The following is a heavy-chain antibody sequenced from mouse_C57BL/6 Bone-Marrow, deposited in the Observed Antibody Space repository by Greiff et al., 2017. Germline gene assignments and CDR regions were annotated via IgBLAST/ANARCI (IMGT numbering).Heavy chain of an antibody. CDR3: AREDYYYGSSYAMDY. CDR2: IDPNSGGT. CDR1: GYTFTSYW. Sequence: QVQLQQPGAELVKPGASVKLSCKASGYTFTSYWMHWVKQRPGRGLEWIGRIDPNSGGTKYNEKFKSKATLTVDKPSSTAYMQLSSLTSEDSAAYYCAREDYYYGSSYAMDYWGQGTSVTVSS. D-gene: IGHD1-1*01. J-gene: IGHJ4*01. V-gene: IGHV1-72*01.